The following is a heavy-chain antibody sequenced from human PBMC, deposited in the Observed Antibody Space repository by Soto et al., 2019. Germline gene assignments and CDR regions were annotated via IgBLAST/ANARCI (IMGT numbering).Heavy chain of an antibody. CDR2: ISHDGSNK. CDR1: GFTFSSHG. Sequence: GGSLRLFCGASGFTFSSHGMHWVRQAPGKGLEWVSVISHDGSNKYYADSVKGRFTISRDNSKNTLYLQMNSLRAEDTAVYFCAKGDRIEAAGHFDYWGQGTLLTVSS. D-gene: IGHD6-13*01. CDR3: AKGDRIEAAGHFDY. J-gene: IGHJ4*02. V-gene: IGHV3-30*18.